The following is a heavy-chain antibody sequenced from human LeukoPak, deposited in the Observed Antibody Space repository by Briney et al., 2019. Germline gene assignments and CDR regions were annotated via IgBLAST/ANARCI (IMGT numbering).Heavy chain of an antibody. CDR2: ISYDGSNK. V-gene: IGHV3-30-3*01. CDR1: GFTFSSYA. D-gene: IGHD2-2*01. J-gene: IGHJ3*02. CDR3: ARDPRRGLVPAAKRSGAFDI. Sequence: GGSLRLSCAASGFTFSSYAMHWVRQAPGKGLEWVAVISYDGSNKYYADSVKGRFTISRDNSKNTLYLQMNSLRAEDTAVYYCARDPRRGLVPAAKRSGAFDIWGQGTMVTVSS.